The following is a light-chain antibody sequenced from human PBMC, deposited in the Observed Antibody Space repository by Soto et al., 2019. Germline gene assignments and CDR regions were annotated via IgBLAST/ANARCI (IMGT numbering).Light chain of an antibody. CDR2: GAS. Sequence: EIVLTQSPGTLSLSPGERATLSCRASQSVSSRYLAWYQQKPGQAPRLLISGASSRATGIPDRFSGSGSGTDFTLTISSLEPEDFAVYYCQQRSNWPPYTFGQGTKLEIK. V-gene: IGKV3D-20*02. CDR1: QSVSSRY. J-gene: IGKJ2*01. CDR3: QQRSNWPPYT.